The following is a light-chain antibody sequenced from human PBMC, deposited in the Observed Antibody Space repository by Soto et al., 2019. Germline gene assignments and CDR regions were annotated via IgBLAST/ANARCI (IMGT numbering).Light chain of an antibody. V-gene: IGLV2-23*02. CDR1: ISDVGSFNL. J-gene: IGLJ2*01. CDR3: CSYAGSDVVV. Sequence: QSALTQPASVSGSPGQSITISCTGTISDVGSFNLVSWYQHHPGKAPKLMIYEVTKRPSGVSNRFSGSKSSNTASLTISGLQAEDEADYYCCSYAGSDVVVFGGGTKVTVL. CDR2: EVT.